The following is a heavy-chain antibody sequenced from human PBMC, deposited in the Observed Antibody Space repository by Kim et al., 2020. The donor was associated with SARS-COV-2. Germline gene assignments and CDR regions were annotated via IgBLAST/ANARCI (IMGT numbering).Heavy chain of an antibody. Sequence: GSSRKYADSVKCRLTISRDSAKTSLSLQMNSLTPEDTAVYYCVREPANWGQGTLVTVSS. J-gene: IGHJ4*02. V-gene: IGHV3-11*01. CDR3: VREPAN. CDR2: GSSR.